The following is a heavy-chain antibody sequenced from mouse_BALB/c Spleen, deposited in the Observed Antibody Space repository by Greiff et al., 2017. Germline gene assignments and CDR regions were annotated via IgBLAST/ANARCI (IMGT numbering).Heavy chain of an antibody. CDR2: ILPGSGST. CDR3: STFYYGNCVGAY. J-gene: IGHJ3*01. Sequence: VQLQQSGAELMKPGASVKISCKATGYTFSSYWIEWVKQRPGHGLEWLGEILPGSGSTNYNEKFKGKATFTADTSSNTAYMQLISLTSEDSAVYYCSTFYYGNCVGAYWGQGTLVTVSA. CDR1: GYTFSSYW. D-gene: IGHD2-1*01. V-gene: IGHV1-9*01.